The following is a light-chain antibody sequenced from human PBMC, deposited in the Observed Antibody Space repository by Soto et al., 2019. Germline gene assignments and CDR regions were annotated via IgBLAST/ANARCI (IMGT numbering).Light chain of an antibody. CDR3: QVWHTTTSHGV. Sequence: SYELTQPPSVSVAPGQTARITCGGNNVGTKSVHWYQQKPGQAPVLVVYDDRDRPSGIPERFSGYNSENTATLTISRVDAGDEADYYCQVWHTTTSHGVFGGGTKVTVL. V-gene: IGLV3-21*02. CDR1: NVGTKS. J-gene: IGLJ3*02. CDR2: DDR.